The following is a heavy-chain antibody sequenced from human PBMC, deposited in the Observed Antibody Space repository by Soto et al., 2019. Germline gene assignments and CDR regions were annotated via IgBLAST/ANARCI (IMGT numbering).Heavy chain of an antibody. Sequence: QVQLVESGGGVVQPGRSPRLSCAASGFTFSSYAMHWVRQAPGKGLEWVAVISYDGSNKYYADSVKGRFTISRDNSKNTLYLQMNSLRAEDTAVYYCARDAGYYYGSGSAGDAFDIWGQGTMVTVSS. CDR3: ARDAGYYYGSGSAGDAFDI. J-gene: IGHJ3*02. CDR2: ISYDGSNK. CDR1: GFTFSSYA. V-gene: IGHV3-30-3*01. D-gene: IGHD3-10*01.